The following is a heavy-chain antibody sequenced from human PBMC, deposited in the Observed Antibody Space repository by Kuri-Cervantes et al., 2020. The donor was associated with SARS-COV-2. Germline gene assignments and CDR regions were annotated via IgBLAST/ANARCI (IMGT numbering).Heavy chain of an antibody. CDR3: AGESGGYCSGGSCSTNWFDP. Sequence: ASVKVSCKASGYTFSDYYIHWVRQAPGQGLEWMGWINPKTGGAKYAQKFQGRVTMTGDTSTSTVYMELSSLRSEDTAVYYCAGESGGYCSGGSCSTNWFDPWGQGTLVTVSS. V-gene: IGHV1-2*02. D-gene: IGHD2-15*01. CDR1: GYTFSDYY. J-gene: IGHJ5*02. CDR2: INPKTGGA.